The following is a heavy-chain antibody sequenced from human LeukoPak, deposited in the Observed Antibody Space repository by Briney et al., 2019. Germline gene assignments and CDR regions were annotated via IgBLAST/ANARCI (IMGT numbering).Heavy chain of an antibody. CDR3: AREGTTGRNLNWFDS. D-gene: IGHD1-1*01. CDR1: GGSISSYY. Sequence: PSETLSLTCTVSGGSISSYYWSWIRQPPGKGLEWIGHIHNSGNTNYNPSLESRVTLSVDTSKNQFSLKLSSVTAAGTAVYYCAREGTTGRNLNWFDSWGQGTLVTVSP. CDR2: IHNSGNT. V-gene: IGHV4-59*01. J-gene: IGHJ5*01.